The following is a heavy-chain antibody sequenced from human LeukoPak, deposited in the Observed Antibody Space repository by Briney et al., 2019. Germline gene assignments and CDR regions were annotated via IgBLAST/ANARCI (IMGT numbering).Heavy chain of an antibody. Sequence: PSETLSLTCAVYGGSFSGYYWSWIRQPPGKGLEWIGEINHSGSTNYNPSLKSRVTISVDTSKNQFSLKLSSVTAADTAVYYCARKTTITMIVVVIKGSFDYWGQGTLVTVSS. D-gene: IGHD3-22*01. CDR3: ARKTTITMIVVVIKGSFDY. V-gene: IGHV4-34*01. J-gene: IGHJ4*02. CDR2: INHSGST. CDR1: GGSFSGYY.